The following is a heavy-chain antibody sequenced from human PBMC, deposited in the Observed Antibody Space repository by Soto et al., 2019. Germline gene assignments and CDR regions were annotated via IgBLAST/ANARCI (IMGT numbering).Heavy chain of an antibody. CDR1: GFTFSSYS. J-gene: IGHJ5*02. Sequence: EVQLVESGGGLVKPGGSLRLSCAASGFTFSSYSMNWVRQAPGKGLEWVSSISSSSSYIYYADSVKGRFTISRDNAKNSLYLQMSSLRAEDSAVYYCARDALAEDIVLVVAARANWFDPWGQGTLFTVSS. V-gene: IGHV3-21*01. CDR3: ARDALAEDIVLVVAARANWFDP. D-gene: IGHD2-15*01. CDR2: ISSSSSYI.